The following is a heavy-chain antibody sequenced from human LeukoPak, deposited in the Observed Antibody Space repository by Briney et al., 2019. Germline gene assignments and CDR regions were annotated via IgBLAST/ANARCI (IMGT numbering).Heavy chain of an antibody. J-gene: IGHJ4*02. CDR2: IYHSGST. CDR1: GYSISSGYY. V-gene: IGHV4-38-2*01. D-gene: IGHD3-10*01. CDR3: ARTSSMVRGVIGGFLRY. Sequence: PSETLSLTCAVSGYSISSGYYWGWVRQPPGKGLEWIGSIYHSGSTYYIPSLKSRVTISVDTSKNQFSLKLSSVTAADTAVYYCARTSSMVRGVIGGFLRYWGQGTLVTVSS.